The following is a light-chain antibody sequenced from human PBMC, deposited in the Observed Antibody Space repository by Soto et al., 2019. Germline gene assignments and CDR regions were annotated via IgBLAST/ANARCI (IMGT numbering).Light chain of an antibody. CDR3: QQYYRPWT. CDR2: WAS. J-gene: IGKJ1*01. V-gene: IGKV4-1*01. CDR1: QSVLYSSNNKNY. Sequence: DIVMTQSPDSLAVSLGERATINCKSSQSVLYSSNNKNYLAWYQQKPGQPPKLLIYWASTRESGVPDRFSVRGSGTDFTLTISSLQAEDVAVYYCQQYYRPWTFGQGTKVEIK.